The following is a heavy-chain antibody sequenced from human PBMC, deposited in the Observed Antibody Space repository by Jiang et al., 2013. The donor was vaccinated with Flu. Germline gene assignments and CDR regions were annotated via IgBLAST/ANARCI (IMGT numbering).Heavy chain of an antibody. Sequence: SLRISCKGSGYSFTRLLDQLGAPDARERPGVDGEIDPSDSYTKYSPSFQGHVTISADKSINTAYLQWSSLKASDTAVYYCATSTGGVYGDYHLLHAFDIWGQGTMVTVSS. V-gene: IGHV5-10-1*01. J-gene: IGHJ3*02. D-gene: IGHD4-17*01. CDR3: ATSTGGVYGDYHLLHAFDI. CDR1: GYSFTRLL. CDR2: DPSDSYT.